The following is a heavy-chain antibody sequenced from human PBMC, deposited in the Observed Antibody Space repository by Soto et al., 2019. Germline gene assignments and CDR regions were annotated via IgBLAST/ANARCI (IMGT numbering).Heavy chain of an antibody. D-gene: IGHD3-3*01. V-gene: IGHV1-2*02. J-gene: IGHJ3*02. Sequence: QLHLVQSGAVVKKPGASVTVSCSASGYPVTAYYMHWVRQAPGRGLEWMGGINPATGAAKYKQTFQGRVTMTRDTSTSTVFMELSGLTSEDTAVFSCARGGGVGVAGSAAFDMWGQGTLVTVSS. CDR2: INPATGAA. CDR3: ARGGGVGVAGSAAFDM. CDR1: GYPVTAYY.